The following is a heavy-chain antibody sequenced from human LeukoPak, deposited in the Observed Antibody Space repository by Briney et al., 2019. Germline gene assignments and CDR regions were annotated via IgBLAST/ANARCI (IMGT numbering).Heavy chain of an antibody. D-gene: IGHD5-18*01. Sequence: ASVKVSCKASGYTFTSYAMHWVRQAPGQRLEWMGWINAGNGKRKYSQKFQGRVTITRDTSASTAYMELSSLRSEDTAVYYCARDVDTAMVSEDYWGQGTLVTVSS. CDR3: ARDVDTAMVSEDY. V-gene: IGHV1-3*01. CDR1: GYTFTSYA. CDR2: INAGNGKR. J-gene: IGHJ4*02.